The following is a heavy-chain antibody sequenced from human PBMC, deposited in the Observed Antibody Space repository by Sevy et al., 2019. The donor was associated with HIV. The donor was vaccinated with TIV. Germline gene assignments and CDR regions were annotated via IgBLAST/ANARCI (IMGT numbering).Heavy chain of an antibody. J-gene: IGHJ3*02. D-gene: IGHD3-22*01. CDR3: ARGTMIVVVIRGDAFDI. V-gene: IGHV3-7*03. CDR2: IKQDGSEK. Sequence: GSLRLSCAASGFTFSSYWMSWVRQAPGKGLEWVANIKQDGSEKYYVDSVKGRFTISRDNAKNSLYLQMNSLRAEDTTVYYCARGTMIVVVIRGDAFDIWGQGTMVTVSS. CDR1: GFTFSSYW.